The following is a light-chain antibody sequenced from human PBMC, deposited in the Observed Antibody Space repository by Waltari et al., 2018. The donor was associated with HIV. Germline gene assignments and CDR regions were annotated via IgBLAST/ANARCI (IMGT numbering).Light chain of an antibody. CDR3: QQYGSSPGEKYT. Sequence: EIVLTQSPGTLSLSPGERATLSCRASQSVSSSYLAWYQQKPGQAPRLLIYGASSRATGIPDRFSGSGSGTDFTLTISRLEPEDFAVYYCQQYGSSPGEKYTFGQGTKLEIK. V-gene: IGKV3-20*01. CDR2: GAS. J-gene: IGKJ2*01. CDR1: QSVSSSY.